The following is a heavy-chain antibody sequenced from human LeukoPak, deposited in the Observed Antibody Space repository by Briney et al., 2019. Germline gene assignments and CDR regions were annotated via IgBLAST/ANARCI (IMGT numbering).Heavy chain of an antibody. CDR2: ISAGGGVT. Sequence: PGGSLRLSCAASGFTFNNYAMSWVRQAPGRGLEWVSAISAGGGVTYYADSVKGRFTVSRDNSKKKVFLQMNSLRAEDTAVYYCARGALNIVATAALYFDYWGQGTLVTVSS. D-gene: IGHD5-12*01. CDR1: GFTFNNYA. J-gene: IGHJ4*02. CDR3: ARGALNIVATAALYFDY. V-gene: IGHV3-23*01.